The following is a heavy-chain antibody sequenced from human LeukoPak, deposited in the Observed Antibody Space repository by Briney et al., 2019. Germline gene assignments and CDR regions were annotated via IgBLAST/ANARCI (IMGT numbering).Heavy chain of an antibody. V-gene: IGHV3-30*02. CDR3: ARGITMVRGVSPPDY. Sequence: GGSLRLSCAASGFTFSSYGMHWVRQAPGKGLEWVAFIRYDGSNKYYADSVKGRFTISRDNSKNTLYLQMNSLRAEDTAVYYCARGITMVRGVSPPDYWGQGTLVTVSS. CDR1: GFTFSSYG. D-gene: IGHD3-10*01. CDR2: IRYDGSNK. J-gene: IGHJ4*02.